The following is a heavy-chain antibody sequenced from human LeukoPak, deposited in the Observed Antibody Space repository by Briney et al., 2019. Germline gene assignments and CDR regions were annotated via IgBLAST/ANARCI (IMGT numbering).Heavy chain of an antibody. CDR2: ISGSGSST. J-gene: IGHJ4*02. Sequence: GGSLRLSCAASGFTFSNYDMGWVRQAPGEGLEWVSSISGSGSSTYYADSVKGRFTISRDNPKNAQYLQMSSLRAEGTAVYYCAKAIAATGRWWIFDYWGQGTLVTVSS. D-gene: IGHD6-13*01. CDR3: AKAIAATGRWWIFDY. CDR1: GFTFSNYD. V-gene: IGHV3-23*01.